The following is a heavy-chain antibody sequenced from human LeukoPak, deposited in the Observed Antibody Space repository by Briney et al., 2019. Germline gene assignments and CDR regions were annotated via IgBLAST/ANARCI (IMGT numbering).Heavy chain of an antibody. J-gene: IGHJ4*02. CDR1: GFTFSSYE. D-gene: IGHD5-18*01. CDR3: ARENTAMAI. V-gene: IGHV3-48*03. CDR2: ISSSGSTI. Sequence: GGSLRLSCAASGFTFSSYEMNWVRQAPGKGLEWVSYISSSGSTIHYADSVKGRFTISRDNAKNSLYLQMNSLRAEDTAVYYCARENTAMAIWGQGTLVTVSS.